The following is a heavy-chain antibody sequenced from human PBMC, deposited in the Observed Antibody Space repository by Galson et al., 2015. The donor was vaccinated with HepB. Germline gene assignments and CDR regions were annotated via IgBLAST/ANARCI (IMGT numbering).Heavy chain of an antibody. V-gene: IGHV3-7*03. J-gene: IGHJ4*02. CDR2: IRYDEYEY. CDR1: GFSVSDYW. D-gene: IGHD3-10*01. Sequence: SLRLSCAASGFSVSDYWMSWIRQAPGKRPEWVANIRYDEYEYYYADFVKGRFTISRDNARNSVFLQMSSLRPDDTAVYYCVRDRTYKGGNFFDFWGQGALVTVSS. CDR3: VRDRTYKGGNFFDF.